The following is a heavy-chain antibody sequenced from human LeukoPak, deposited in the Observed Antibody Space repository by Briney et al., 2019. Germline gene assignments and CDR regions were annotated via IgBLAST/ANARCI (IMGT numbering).Heavy chain of an antibody. CDR2: MNPNSVNT. Sequence: ASVKVSCKASGYTFTSYDINWVRQATGQGLEWMGWMNPNSVNTGYAQKFQGRATMTRDTSKSTAYMELSSLRSEDTAVYYCARGQGYYDNWGQGTLVTVSS. CDR3: ARGQGYYDN. J-gene: IGHJ4*02. CDR1: GYTFTSYD. V-gene: IGHV1-8*01.